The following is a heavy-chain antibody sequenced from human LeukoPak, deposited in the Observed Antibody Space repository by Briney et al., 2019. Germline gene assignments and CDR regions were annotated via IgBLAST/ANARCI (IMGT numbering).Heavy chain of an antibody. CDR1: GFTFSSYW. V-gene: IGHV3-74*01. J-gene: IGHJ4*02. CDR2: ISRDGSTT. D-gene: IGHD1-26*01. CDR3: ARRGGSYNDY. Sequence: PGGSLRLSCAASGFTFSSYWMHWVRQAPGKGLVWVSRISRDGSTTSYADSVKGRFTISRDNAKNTLYLQMSSLRAEDTAVYYCARRGGSYNDYWGQGTLVTVSS.